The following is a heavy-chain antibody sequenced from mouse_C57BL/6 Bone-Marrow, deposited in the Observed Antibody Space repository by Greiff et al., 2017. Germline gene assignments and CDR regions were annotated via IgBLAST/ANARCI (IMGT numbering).Heavy chain of an antibody. D-gene: IGHD4-1*01. CDR1: GYTFTSYW. J-gene: IGHJ2*01. CDR2: IDPSDSYT. CDR3: AGGVTGSGFDV. Sequence: QVQLQQPGAELVRPGTSVKLSCKASGYTFTSYWMHWVKQRPGQGLEWIGEIDPSDSYTNSNQKFKGKATLTVDTSSSTAYMQRSSLTSEDSAVYYCAGGVTGSGFDVWGQGTTLTVSS. V-gene: IGHV1-59*01.